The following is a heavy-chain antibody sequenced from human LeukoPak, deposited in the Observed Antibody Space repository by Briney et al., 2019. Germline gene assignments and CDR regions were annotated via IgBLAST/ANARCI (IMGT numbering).Heavy chain of an antibody. D-gene: IGHD3-10*01. CDR2: ISGSGGST. V-gene: IGHV3-23*01. J-gene: IGHJ4*02. Sequence: PGGSLRLSCAASGFTFSSYAMSWVRQAPGKGLEWVSAISGSGGSTYYADSVKGRFTISRDNSKNTLYLQMNSLRAEDTAVYYCAKEILAPYTMVRGPPRGVYYWGQGTLVTVSS. CDR1: GFTFSSYA. CDR3: AKEILAPYTMVRGPPRGVYY.